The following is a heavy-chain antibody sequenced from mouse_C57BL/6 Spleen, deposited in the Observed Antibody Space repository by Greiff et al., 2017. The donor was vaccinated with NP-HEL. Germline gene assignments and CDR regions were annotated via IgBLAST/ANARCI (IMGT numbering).Heavy chain of an antibody. J-gene: IGHJ2*01. CDR2: INPNNGGT. Sequence: EVQLQQSGPELVKPGASVKISCKASGYTFTDYYMNWVKQSHGKSLEWIGDINPNNGGTSYNQKFKGKATLTVDKSSSTAYMELRSLTSEDSAVYYCARWDITSPDYWGQGTTLTVSS. CDR1: GYTFTDYY. CDR3: ARWDITSPDY. V-gene: IGHV1-26*01. D-gene: IGHD1-1*01.